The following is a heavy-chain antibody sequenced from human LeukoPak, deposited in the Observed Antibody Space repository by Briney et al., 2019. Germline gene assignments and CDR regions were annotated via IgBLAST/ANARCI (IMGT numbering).Heavy chain of an antibody. CDR1: GGSISSYY. J-gene: IGHJ4*02. D-gene: IGHD3-10*01. Sequence: SATLSLTCTVSGGSISSYYWSWIPQPPGKGLEWIGHIYGSGSTNYNPSLKSRGTLSVDTSKNQFSLKLSSVTAADTAVYYCAKDSVYGSGSYYLADYWGQGTLVTVSS. V-gene: IGHV4-59*01. CDR3: AKDSVYGSGSYYLADY. CDR2: IYGSGST.